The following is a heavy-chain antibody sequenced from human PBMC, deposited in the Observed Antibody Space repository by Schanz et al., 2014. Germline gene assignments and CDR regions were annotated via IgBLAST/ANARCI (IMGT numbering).Heavy chain of an antibody. V-gene: IGHV3-33*06. CDR1: GFTFSRCV. CDR3: AKDDRTGAIDY. D-gene: IGHD7-27*01. Sequence: QVQLVESGGGLVQPGRSLRLSCAASGFTFSRCVMHWVRQAPGKGLEWVASIWFDGSNKYYADSVKGRFTISRDNSKNTLFLQMNSLRAEDTSVYYCAKDDRTGAIDYWGQGTLVTVSS. CDR2: IWFDGSNK. J-gene: IGHJ4*02.